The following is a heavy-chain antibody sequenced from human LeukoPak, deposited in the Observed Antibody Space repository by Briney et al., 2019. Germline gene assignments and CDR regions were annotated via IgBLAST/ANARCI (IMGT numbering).Heavy chain of an antibody. CDR3: ARSVVAATETFDY. CDR2: SSSIGGRT. V-gene: IGHV3-48*04. D-gene: IGHD2-15*01. CDR1: GFTFSSHG. Sequence: GGSLRLSCAASGFTFSSHGMNWVRQAPGKGLEWASGSSSIGGRTYYADSVKGRFTISRDNAKNSLYLQMNSLRAEDTAVYYCARSVVAATETFDYWGQGTLVTVSS. J-gene: IGHJ4*02.